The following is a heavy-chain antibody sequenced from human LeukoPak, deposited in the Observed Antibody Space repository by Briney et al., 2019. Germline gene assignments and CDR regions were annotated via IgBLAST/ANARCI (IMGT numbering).Heavy chain of an antibody. J-gene: IGHJ6*02. Sequence: SETLSLTCAVYGGSFSGYYWSWIRQPPGKGLEWIGEINHSGSTNYNPSLKSRVTISVDTSKNQFSLKLSSVTAADTAVYYCARAPYSSSSSYYYYYYGTDVWGQGTTVTVSS. CDR1: GGSFSGYY. CDR3: ARAPYSSSSSYYYYYYGTDV. V-gene: IGHV4-34*01. D-gene: IGHD6-6*01. CDR2: INHSGST.